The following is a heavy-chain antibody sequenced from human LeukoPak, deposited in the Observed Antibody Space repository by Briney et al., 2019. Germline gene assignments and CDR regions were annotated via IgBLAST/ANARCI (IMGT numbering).Heavy chain of an antibody. CDR2: ISYDGSNK. J-gene: IGHJ4*02. CDR3: TTQTYYDFWSGPPHLDY. D-gene: IGHD3-3*01. CDR1: GFTFSSYA. V-gene: IGHV3-30-3*01. Sequence: GRSLRLSCAASGFTFSSYAMHWVRQAPGKGLEWVAVISYDGSNKYYADSVKGRFTISRDNSKNTLYLQMNSLKTEDTAVYYCTTQTYYDFWSGPPHLDYWGQGTLVTVSS.